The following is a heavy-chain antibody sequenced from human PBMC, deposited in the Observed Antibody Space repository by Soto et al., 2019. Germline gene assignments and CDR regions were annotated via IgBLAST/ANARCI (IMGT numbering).Heavy chain of an antibody. V-gene: IGHV4-39*07. CDR3: ARAHPDDFWSGINWFDP. D-gene: IGHD3-3*01. CDR2: VSYTGAS. Sequence: QLQLQESGPGLVKPSETLSLTCTVSGDSIASSDYYWGWIRQPPGKGLAWIGSVSYTGASYYSPSLKSRISISLDTSKNQFSLRLSSVTAADTAVYYCARAHPDDFWSGINWFDPWGQGTLVTVSS. CDR1: GDSIASSDYY. J-gene: IGHJ5*02.